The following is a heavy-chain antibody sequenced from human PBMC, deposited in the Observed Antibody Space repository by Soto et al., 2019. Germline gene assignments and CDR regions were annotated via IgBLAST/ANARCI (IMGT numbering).Heavy chain of an antibody. V-gene: IGHV4-31*03. CDR1: GGSISSGGYY. CDR2: IYYSGST. D-gene: IGHD3-22*01. CDR3: ARDSYDSSGYHDFAFDI. J-gene: IGHJ3*02. Sequence: PSETLSLTCTVSGGSISSGGYYWSWIRQHPGKGLEWIGYIYYSGSTYYNPSLKSRVTISVDTSKNQFSLKLSSVTAADTAVYYCARDSYDSSGYHDFAFDIWGQGTMVTVS.